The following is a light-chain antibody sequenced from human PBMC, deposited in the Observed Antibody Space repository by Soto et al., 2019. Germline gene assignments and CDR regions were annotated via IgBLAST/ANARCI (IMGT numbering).Light chain of an antibody. CDR2: DVS. CDR1: SSDVGGYNY. CDR3: SSYTSSSTLV. Sequence: QSALTQPASVSGSPGQSITLSCTGTSSDVGGYNYVSWYQQHPGKAPKLMIYDVSNRPSGVSNRFSGSKSGNTASLTISGLQAEDEADYYCSSYTSSSTLVFGTGTNLTVL. J-gene: IGLJ1*01. V-gene: IGLV2-14*01.